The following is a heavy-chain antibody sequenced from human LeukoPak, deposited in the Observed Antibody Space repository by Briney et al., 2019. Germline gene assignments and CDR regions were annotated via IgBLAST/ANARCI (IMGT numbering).Heavy chain of an antibody. V-gene: IGHV3-53*01. Sequence: GGSLRLSCAASGFTVSSNYMSWVRQAPGKGLEWVSVIYSGGSTYYADSVKGRFTISRDNAKNSLYLQMSSLRAEDTAVYYCARSTRSGLYYFNYWGQGTLVTVSS. CDR2: IYSGGST. CDR1: GFTVSSNY. CDR3: ARSTRSGLYYFNY. D-gene: IGHD3-3*01. J-gene: IGHJ4*02.